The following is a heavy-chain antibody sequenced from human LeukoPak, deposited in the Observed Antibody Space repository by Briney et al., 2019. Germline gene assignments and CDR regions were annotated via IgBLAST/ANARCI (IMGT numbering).Heavy chain of an antibody. J-gene: IGHJ1*01. D-gene: IGHD2-2*01. CDR2: ITGSGDITGTGDTT. V-gene: IGHV3-23*01. CDR3: AEVGPGGYHLPEYFHH. Sequence: PGGSLRLSCAASGFTFSAYAMSWVRQAPGKGLEWVSAITGSGDITGTGDTTYYADSVKGRFTISRDNSKNTLYLQMNSLRVEDTAVYYCAEVGPGGYHLPEYFHHWGQGTLVTVSS. CDR1: GFTFSAYA.